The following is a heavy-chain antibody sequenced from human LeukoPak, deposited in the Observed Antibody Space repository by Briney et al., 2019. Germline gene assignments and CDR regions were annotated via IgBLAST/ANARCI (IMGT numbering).Heavy chain of an antibody. J-gene: IGHJ4*02. CDR1: GYTFTSFG. Sequence: ASVKVSCKTSGYTFTSFGLSWVRQAPGQGLEWMGWISTYSGETNYAQKPQGRVTMTTDTSTSTAYMELRSLRSDDTAIYYCARDNALVVTLDYWGQGTLVTVSS. D-gene: IGHD2-21*02. CDR3: ARDNALVVTLDY. V-gene: IGHV1-18*01. CDR2: ISTYSGET.